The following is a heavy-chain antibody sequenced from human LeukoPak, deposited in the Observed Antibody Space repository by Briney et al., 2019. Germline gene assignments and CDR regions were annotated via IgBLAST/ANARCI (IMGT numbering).Heavy chain of an antibody. V-gene: IGHV4-38-2*02. CDR2: ITHSGST. CDR1: DYSISSGYY. Sequence: PSETLSLTCTVSDYSISSGYYWSWIRQSPGKGLEWIGEITHSGSTNYNPSLKSRVTISVDTSKNQFSLKLNSVTAADTAMYYCARQSVGVAGSPVWGNFYSYYYMDVWGNGTTVTISS. J-gene: IGHJ6*03. D-gene: IGHD6-19*01. CDR3: ARQSVGVAGSPVWGNFYSYYYMDV.